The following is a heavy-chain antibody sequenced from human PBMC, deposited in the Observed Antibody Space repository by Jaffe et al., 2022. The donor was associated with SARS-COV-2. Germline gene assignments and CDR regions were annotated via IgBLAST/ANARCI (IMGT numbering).Heavy chain of an antibody. J-gene: IGHJ6*02. CDR2: IYTSGST. CDR3: ARSGAQQLALTPYYYYGMDV. D-gene: IGHD6-13*01. Sequence: QVQLQESGPGLVKPSQTLSLTCTVSGGSISSGSYYWSWIRQPAGKGLEWIGRIYTSGSTNYNPSLKSRVTISVDTSKNQFSLKLSSVTAADTAVYYCARSGAQQLALTPYYYYGMDVWGQGTTVTVSS. CDR1: GGSISSGSYY. V-gene: IGHV4-61*02.